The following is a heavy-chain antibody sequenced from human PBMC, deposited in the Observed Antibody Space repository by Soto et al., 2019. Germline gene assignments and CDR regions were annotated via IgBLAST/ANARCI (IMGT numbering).Heavy chain of an antibody. CDR1: GYSFTSYW. D-gene: IGHD5-18*01. Sequence: PGESLKISCKGSGYSFTSYWIGWVRQMPGKGLEWMGIIYPGDSDTRYSPSFQGQVTISADKSISTAYLQWSSLKASDTAMYYCARHMSGYSYGDYYYYGMDVWGQGTTVTVSS. J-gene: IGHJ6*02. CDR3: ARHMSGYSYGDYYYYGMDV. CDR2: IYPGDSDT. V-gene: IGHV5-51*01.